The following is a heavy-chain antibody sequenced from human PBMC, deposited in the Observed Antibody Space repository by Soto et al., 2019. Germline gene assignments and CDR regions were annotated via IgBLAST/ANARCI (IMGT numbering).Heavy chain of an antibody. D-gene: IGHD3-10*01. CDR3: AKGSMVRGFNYYYGMDV. CDR2: ISGSGGST. Sequence: GGSLRLSCAASGFTFSSYAMSWVRQAPGKGLEWVSAISGSGGSTYYADSVKGRFTISRDNSKNTLYLQMNSLRAEDTAVYYCAKGSMVRGFNYYYGMDVWGQGTTVTV. J-gene: IGHJ6*02. CDR1: GFTFSSYA. V-gene: IGHV3-23*01.